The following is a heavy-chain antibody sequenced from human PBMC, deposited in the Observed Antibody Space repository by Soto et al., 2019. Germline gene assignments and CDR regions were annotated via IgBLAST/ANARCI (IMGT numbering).Heavy chain of an antibody. D-gene: IGHD1-26*01. V-gene: IGHV4-30-4*01. CDR1: GGSISSGDYY. Sequence: SETLSLTCTVSGGSISSGDYYWSWIRQPPGKGLEWIGYIYYSGSTYYNPSLKSRVTISVDTSKNQFSLKLSSVTAADTAVYYCARDSIVGANFDYWGQGTLVTVSS. CDR3: ARDSIVGANFDY. CDR2: IYYSGST. J-gene: IGHJ4*02.